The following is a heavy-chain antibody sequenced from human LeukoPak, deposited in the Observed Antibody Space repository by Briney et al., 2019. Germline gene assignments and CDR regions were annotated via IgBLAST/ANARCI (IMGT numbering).Heavy chain of an antibody. Sequence: GGSLRLSCAASGFIFSNFSMNWVRQAPGKGLEWVSSISSRSTYIYYAHSVKGRFTISRDNAKNSLYLQMNSLRAEDTALYYCASGTVSGRDGLFGAFDIWGQGTMVTVSS. D-gene: IGHD1-1*01. CDR3: ASGTVSGRDGLFGAFDI. V-gene: IGHV3-21*01. CDR1: GFIFSNFS. CDR2: ISSRSTYI. J-gene: IGHJ3*02.